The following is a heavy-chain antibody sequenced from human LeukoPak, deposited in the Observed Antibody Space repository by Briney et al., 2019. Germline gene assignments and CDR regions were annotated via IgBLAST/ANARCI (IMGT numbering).Heavy chain of an antibody. V-gene: IGHV3-23*01. D-gene: IGHD3-22*01. CDR3: VYDSSGYPTPAFDY. J-gene: IGHJ4*02. CDR1: GFTFSSYA. Sequence: GGSLRLSCAASGFTFSSYAMSWVRHAPGKGLEWVSAISGSGGSTYYADSVKGRFTISRDNSKNTLYLQMNSLRAEDTAVYYCVYDSSGYPTPAFDYWGQGTLVTVSS. CDR2: ISGSGGST.